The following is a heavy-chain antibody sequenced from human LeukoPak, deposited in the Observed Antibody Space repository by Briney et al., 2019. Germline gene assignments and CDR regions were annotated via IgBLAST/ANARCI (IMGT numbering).Heavy chain of an antibody. Sequence: SQTLSLTCAISGDSVSSVSAAWNWTRQSPSSGLEWLGNTYHRSKWFNDYAGPVKSRLSINADTFRNQFSLQLNSVTPEDSAVYYCARTGPVAGFDSWGQGTLVTVSS. V-gene: IGHV6-1*01. CDR3: ARTGPVAGFDS. D-gene: IGHD6-19*01. CDR1: GDSVSSVSAA. CDR2: TYHRSKWFN. J-gene: IGHJ4*02.